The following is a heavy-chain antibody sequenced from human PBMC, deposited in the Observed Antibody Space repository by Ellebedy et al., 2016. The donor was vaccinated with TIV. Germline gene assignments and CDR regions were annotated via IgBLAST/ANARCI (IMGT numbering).Heavy chain of an antibody. D-gene: IGHD3-3*01. CDR1: GGSISSGGYY. CDR3: ARNFIFGVPKGIDP. J-gene: IGHJ5*02. CDR2: IYFSGST. Sequence: LRLXXTVSGGSISSGGYYWSWIRQHPGKGLEWIGYIYFSGSTYYNPSLKSRVTISVDTSKNEFSLKLTSVTAADTAVYYCARNFIFGVPKGIDPWGQGTLVTVSS. V-gene: IGHV4-31*03.